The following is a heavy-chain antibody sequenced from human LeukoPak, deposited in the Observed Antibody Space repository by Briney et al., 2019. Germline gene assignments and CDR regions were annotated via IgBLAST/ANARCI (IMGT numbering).Heavy chain of an antibody. D-gene: IGHD3-22*01. V-gene: IGHV1-69*04. Sequence: SVKVFCKASGGTFSSYAISWVRQAPGQGLEWMGRIIPILGIANYAQKFQGRVTITADKSTSTAYMELSSLRSEDTAVYYCARWSGYYDSSGYYDYWGQGTLVTVSS. CDR3: ARWSGYYDSSGYYDY. CDR2: IIPILGIA. CDR1: GGTFSSYA. J-gene: IGHJ4*02.